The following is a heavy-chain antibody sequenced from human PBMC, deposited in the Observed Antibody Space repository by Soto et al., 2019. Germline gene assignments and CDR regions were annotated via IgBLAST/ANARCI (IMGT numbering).Heavy chain of an antibody. Sequence: QVQLQESGPGLVKPSQTLSLTCTVSGGSISSGGYYWSWIRQHPGKGLEWIGCIYYSGSTYYNPSLKSRVTISVDTSKNQFSLKLSSVTAADTAVYYCARDRGYYDSSGYYLTYFDYWGQGTLVTVSS. V-gene: IGHV4-31*03. CDR2: IYYSGST. CDR3: ARDRGYYDSSGYYLTYFDY. J-gene: IGHJ4*02. D-gene: IGHD3-22*01. CDR1: GGSISSGGYY.